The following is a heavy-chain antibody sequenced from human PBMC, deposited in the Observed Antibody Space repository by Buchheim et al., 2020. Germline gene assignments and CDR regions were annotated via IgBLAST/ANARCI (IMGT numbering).Heavy chain of an antibody. V-gene: IGHV3-7*01. CDR3: AKKVTYRADS. D-gene: IGHD1-14*01. J-gene: IGHJ4*02. Sequence: EVQLVESGGGSVQPGGSLRLSCVSSEFTFSYHWMGWVRQAPGKGPEWVAKIKQDGSDKYYVDSVKGRFTISRDNAKKSLYLQMDSLRVEDTAIYYCAKKVTYRADSWGQGTL. CDR1: EFTFSYHW. CDR2: IKQDGSDK.